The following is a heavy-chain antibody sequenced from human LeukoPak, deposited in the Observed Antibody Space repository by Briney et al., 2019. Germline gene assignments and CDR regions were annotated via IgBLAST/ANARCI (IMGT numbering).Heavy chain of an antibody. Sequence: PSETLSLTCTVSGGSVSSGSYYWSWIRQPPGKGLEWIGYIYYSGSTNYNPSLKSRVTISVDTSKNQFSLKLSSVTAADTAVYCCASEEQWTPRYFQHWGQGTLVTVSS. J-gene: IGHJ1*01. V-gene: IGHV4-61*01. D-gene: IGHD6-19*01. CDR3: ASEEQWTPRYFQH. CDR1: GGSVSSGSYY. CDR2: IYYSGST.